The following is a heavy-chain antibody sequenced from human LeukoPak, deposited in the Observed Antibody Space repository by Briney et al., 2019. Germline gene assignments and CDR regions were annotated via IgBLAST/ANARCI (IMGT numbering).Heavy chain of an antibody. J-gene: IGHJ6*02. CDR1: GYTFTSYG. CDR2: ISAHNGNT. Sequence: ASVKVSCKASGYTFTSYGISWVRQAPGQGLEWMGWISAHNGNTNYAQKLQGRVTMTTDTSTSTAYMELRSLRSDDTAVYYCARGGGQQLNYYYYGMDVWGQGTTVTVSS. D-gene: IGHD6-13*01. CDR3: ARGGGQQLNYYYYGMDV. V-gene: IGHV1-18*04.